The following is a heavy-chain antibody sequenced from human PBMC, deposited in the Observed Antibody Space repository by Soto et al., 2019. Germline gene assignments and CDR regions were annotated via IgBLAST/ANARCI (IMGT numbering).Heavy chain of an antibody. CDR1: GGTFSSYA. CDR3: ARGGMPGPYSSSPTAD. D-gene: IGHD6-13*01. J-gene: IGHJ4*02. V-gene: IGHV1-69*01. CDR2: IITIFGTA. Sequence: QVQLVQSGAEVKKPGSSVKFSCKASGGTFSSYAISWVRQAPGQGLEWMGGIITIFGTANYAQKFQGRVTITADESTSTAYRELSSLRSEDTAVYYCARGGMPGPYSSSPTADWGQGTLVTVSS.